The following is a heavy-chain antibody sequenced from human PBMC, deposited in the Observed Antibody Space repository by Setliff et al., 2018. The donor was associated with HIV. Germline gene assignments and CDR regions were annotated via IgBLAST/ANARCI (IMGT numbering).Heavy chain of an antibody. CDR2: IKQDGSEK. J-gene: IGHJ4*02. V-gene: IGHV3-7*05. Sequence: PGGSLRLSCAASGFTFSSYWMSWVRQAPGKGLEWVANIKQDGSEKYYVDSVKGRFTISRDNAKNSLYLQMNSLRAEVTAVYYCASHFGYCSSTSCEGYWGQGALVTVSS. CDR3: ASHFGYCSSTSCEGY. CDR1: GFTFSSYW. D-gene: IGHD2-2*01.